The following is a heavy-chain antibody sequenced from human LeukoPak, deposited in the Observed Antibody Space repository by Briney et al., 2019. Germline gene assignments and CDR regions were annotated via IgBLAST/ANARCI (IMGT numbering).Heavy chain of an antibody. Sequence: GGSLRLSCAASGFTFSSYSMNWVRQAPGKGLEWVANIKQDGSEKYYVDSVKGRFTISRDNAKNSLYLQMNSLRAEDTAVYYCARARGMDVWGQGTTVTVSS. V-gene: IGHV3-7*03. CDR1: GFTFSSYS. J-gene: IGHJ6*02. CDR3: ARARGMDV. CDR2: IKQDGSEK.